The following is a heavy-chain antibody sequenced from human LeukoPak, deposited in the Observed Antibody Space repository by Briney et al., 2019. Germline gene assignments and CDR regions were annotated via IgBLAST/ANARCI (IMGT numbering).Heavy chain of an antibody. CDR2: ISGSSSYI. V-gene: IGHV3-21*01. J-gene: IGHJ4*02. Sequence: GGSLRLSCAASGFTFSSYSMNWVRQAPGKGLEWVSSISGSSSYIYYADSVKGRFTISRDNAKNSLYLQMNSLRAEDTAVYYCARDSPSGYSGYWGQGTLVTVSS. CDR3: ARDSPSGYSGY. D-gene: IGHD3-3*01. CDR1: GFTFSSYS.